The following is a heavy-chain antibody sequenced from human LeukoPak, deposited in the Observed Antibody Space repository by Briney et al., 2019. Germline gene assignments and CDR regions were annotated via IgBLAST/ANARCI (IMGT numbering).Heavy chain of an antibody. J-gene: IGHJ4*02. CDR3: ARHRYYYDSSGYHFDY. CDR2: IYYSGST. D-gene: IGHD3-22*01. V-gene: IGHV4-39*01. CDR1: GDSISSSSYY. Sequence: SETLTLTCTVSGDSISSSSYYWGWIRQPPGKGLEWIGSIYYSGSTYYNPSLKSRVTISVDTSKNQFSLKLSSVTAADTAVYYCARHRYYYDSSGYHFDYWGQGTLVTVSS.